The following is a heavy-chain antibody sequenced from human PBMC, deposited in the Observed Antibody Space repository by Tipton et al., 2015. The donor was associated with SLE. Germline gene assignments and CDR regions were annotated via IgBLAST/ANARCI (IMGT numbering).Heavy chain of an antibody. CDR2: IYYSGST. CDR1: GGSISSYY. D-gene: IGHD4-17*01. J-gene: IGHJ3*02. Sequence: TLSLTCTVSGGSISSYYWSWIRQPPGKGLEWIGYIYYSGSTNYNPSLKSRVTISVDTSKNQFSLKLSSVTAADTAVYYCARGLGTVTTRAFDIWGQGTMVTVSS. V-gene: IGHV4-59*01. CDR3: ARGLGTVTTRAFDI.